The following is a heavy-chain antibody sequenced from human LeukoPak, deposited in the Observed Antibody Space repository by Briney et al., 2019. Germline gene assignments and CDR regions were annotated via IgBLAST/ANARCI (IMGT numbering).Heavy chain of an antibody. CDR1: EFSVGSNY. V-gene: IGHV3-66*01. CDR3: ARGDYNYGYIFDY. CDR2: IYSGGST. J-gene: IGHJ4*02. Sequence: PGGSLRLSCAASEFSVGSNYMTWVRQAPGKGLEWVSLIYSGGSTYYADSVKGRFTISRDNAKNSLYLQMNSLRAEDTAVYYCARGDYNYGYIFDYWGQGTLVTVSS. D-gene: IGHD5-18*01.